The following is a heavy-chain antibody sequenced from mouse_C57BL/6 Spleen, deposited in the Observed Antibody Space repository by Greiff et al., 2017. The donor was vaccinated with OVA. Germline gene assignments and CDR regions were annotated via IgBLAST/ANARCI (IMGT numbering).Heavy chain of an antibody. D-gene: IGHD1-1*01. V-gene: IGHV1-15*01. CDR2: IDPETGGT. Sequence: VQLQQSGAELVRPGASVTLSCKASGYTFTDYEMHWVKQTPVHGLEWIGAIDPETGGTAYNQKFKGKAILTADKSSSTAYMELHSRTSEDADVYNCTRKPDYYEWYFDVWGTGTTVTVSS. CDR1: GYTFTDYE. J-gene: IGHJ1*03. CDR3: TRKPDYYEWYFDV.